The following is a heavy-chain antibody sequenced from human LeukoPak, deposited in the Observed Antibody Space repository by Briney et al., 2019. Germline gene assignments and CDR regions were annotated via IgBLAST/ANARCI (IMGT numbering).Heavy chain of an antibody. V-gene: IGHV3-23*01. CDR1: GFTFSSYA. D-gene: IGHD1-26*01. CDR3: AKGGQASTYYYYGVDV. J-gene: IGHJ6*02. Sequence: GGSLRLSCAASGFTFSSYAMSWVHQAPGKGLEWVSAISGSGGSTYYADSVKGRFTISRDNSKNTLYLQMNSLRAEDTAVYYCAKGGQASTYYYYGVDVWGQGTTVTVSS. CDR2: ISGSGGST.